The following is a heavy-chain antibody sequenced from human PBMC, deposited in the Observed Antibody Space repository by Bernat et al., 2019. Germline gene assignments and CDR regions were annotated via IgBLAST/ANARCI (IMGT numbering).Heavy chain of an antibody. V-gene: IGHV3-15*01. CDR1: GFSLSDAW. CDR2: IKSKTTGGTT. CDR3: AASLVTLGGFDV. D-gene: IGHD2-15*01. Sequence: EVQLMESGGGLVEPGGSLRLSCAASGFSLSDAWLIWVRQAPGRGLEWVSRIKSKTTGGTTDYVAPVNGRFTISRDDSTNTLYMEMNNLRSEDTAVYYCAASLVTLGGFDVWGQETLVTVSS. J-gene: IGHJ3*01.